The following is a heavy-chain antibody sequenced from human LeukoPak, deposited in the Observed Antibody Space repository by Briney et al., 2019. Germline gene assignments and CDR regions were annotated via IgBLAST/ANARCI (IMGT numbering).Heavy chain of an antibody. D-gene: IGHD2-15*01. CDR1: GGSISSFY. Sequence: SETLSLTCSVSGGSISSFYWSWIRQPAGKGLEWIGRIYTPGRTSYSPSLKSRVSMSEDTSKNQFSLELRSVTAADTAVYYCAKTPCSGGSCSGGDAFDIWGQGALVTVSS. J-gene: IGHJ3*02. CDR2: IYTPGRT. V-gene: IGHV4-4*07. CDR3: AKTPCSGGSCSGGDAFDI.